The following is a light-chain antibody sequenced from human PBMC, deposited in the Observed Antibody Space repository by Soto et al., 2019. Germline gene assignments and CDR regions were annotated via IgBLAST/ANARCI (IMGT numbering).Light chain of an antibody. J-gene: IGKJ4*01. CDR3: QQYNSWPLT. V-gene: IGKV3-20*01. CDR2: AAS. CDR1: QSISSSY. Sequence: EIVLTQSPGTLSLSPGERATLSCRASQSISSSYLAWYQQKPGQAPRLLIYAASSRATDIPDRFSGSGSGTDFTLTISRLEPEDFAVYYCQQYNSWPLTFGGGTKVEIK.